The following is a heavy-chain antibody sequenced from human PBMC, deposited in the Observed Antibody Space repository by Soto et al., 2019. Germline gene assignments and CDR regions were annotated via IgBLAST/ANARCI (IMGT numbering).Heavy chain of an antibody. CDR1: GGTFSSYA. Sequence: QVQLVQSGAEVKKPGSSVKVSCKASGGTFSSYAISWVRQAPGQGLEWMGGIISIFGTADYAQKFQGRVTITAEESTSTANMELSSLRSEDTAVYYCASHKRWLQLNHYYGMDVWGQGTTVTVSS. J-gene: IGHJ6*02. CDR3: ASHKRWLQLNHYYGMDV. CDR2: IISIFGTA. V-gene: IGHV1-69*12. D-gene: IGHD5-12*01.